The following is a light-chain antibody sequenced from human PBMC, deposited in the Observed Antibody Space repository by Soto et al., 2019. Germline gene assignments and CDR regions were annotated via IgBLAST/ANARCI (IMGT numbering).Light chain of an antibody. V-gene: IGKV3-20*01. CDR2: GTS. CDR3: RQYGNSPRYS. J-gene: IGKJ2*03. CDR1: QSVSSNY. Sequence: EIVLTQSPGTLSLSLGERATLSCRASQSVSSNYLAWYQQKPGQAPRLLIYGTSSRATGIPDRFSGSGSGRDCTLTISRLGPEDFAVYYCRQYGNSPRYSLGQGTKLEIK.